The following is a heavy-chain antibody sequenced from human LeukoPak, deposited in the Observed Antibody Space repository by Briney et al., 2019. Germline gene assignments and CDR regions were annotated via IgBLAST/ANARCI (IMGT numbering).Heavy chain of an antibody. CDR3: AKYIVVDATRTFDY. CDR1: GFNFKRYA. J-gene: IGHJ4*02. CDR2: IDGSGGDT. V-gene: IGHV3-23*01. D-gene: IGHD2-2*01. Sequence: PGESLRLSCGASGFNFKRYAMNWVRQAPGQGLEWVAAIDGSGGDTYYADSVKGRFVISRDNSKNTLYLQMSSLRDDDTAVYYCAKYIVVDATRTFDYWGQGTLVTVSS.